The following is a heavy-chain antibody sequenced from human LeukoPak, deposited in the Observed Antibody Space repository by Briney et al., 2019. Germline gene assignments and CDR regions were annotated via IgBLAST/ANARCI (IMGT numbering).Heavy chain of an antibody. CDR2: IYYSGST. Sequence: PSETLSLTCTVSGGSISSSSYYWGWIRQPPGKGLEWIGSIYYSGSTYYNPSLKSRVTISVDTSKNQFSLKLSSVTAADTAVYYCARGSGGYYDYVWGSYRQNWFDPWGQGTLVTVSS. CDR1: GGSISSSSYY. CDR3: ARGSGGYYDYVWGSYRQNWFDP. J-gene: IGHJ5*02. D-gene: IGHD3-16*02. V-gene: IGHV4-39*07.